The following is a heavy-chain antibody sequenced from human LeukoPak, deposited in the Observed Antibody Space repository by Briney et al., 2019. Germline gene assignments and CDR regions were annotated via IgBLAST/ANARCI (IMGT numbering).Heavy chain of an antibody. CDR1: GFTLSDYA. CDR3: AKDLAVGTSPRVYAFDV. CDR2: SSWNSGTI. Sequence: GGSLRLSCAASGFTLSDYAMHWVRQVPGEGLEWVGGSSWNSGTIAYGESVKGRATISRDNARNSLYLEVNSLRVDDTALYYCAKDLAVGTSPRVYAFDVWGQGSLVTVSS. V-gene: IGHV3-9*01. J-gene: IGHJ3*01. D-gene: IGHD1/OR15-1a*01.